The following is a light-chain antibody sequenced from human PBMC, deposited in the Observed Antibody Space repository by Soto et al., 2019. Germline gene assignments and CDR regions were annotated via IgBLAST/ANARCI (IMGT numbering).Light chain of an antibody. V-gene: IGKV1-5*03. CDR2: KAS. CDR3: QQYNSYPLT. CDR1: QSISSW. J-gene: IGKJ4*01. Sequence: DIQMTQSPSTLSASVGDRVTITCRASQSISSWLAWYQQKPGKAPNLLIYKASSLESGVTSRFSGRGSGTEFTLTISSLQPDDFATYYCQQYNSYPLTFGGGTKVEIK.